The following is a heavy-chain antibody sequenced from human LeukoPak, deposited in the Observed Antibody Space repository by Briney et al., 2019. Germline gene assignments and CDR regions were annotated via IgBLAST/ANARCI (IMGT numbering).Heavy chain of an antibody. J-gene: IGHJ3*02. CDR3: ASLLDDCSSTSCSSDAFDI. D-gene: IGHD2-2*01. CDR2: ISHDGRTK. Sequence: PGGSLRLSCVVSGFDFDNFAMHWVRQPLGKGLEWVAVISHDGRTKYYADSMKGRITISIDNSKNTLYLQMNSLRAEDTAVYYCASLLDDCSSTSCSSDAFDIWGQGTMVTVSS. CDR1: GFDFDNFA. V-gene: IGHV3-30*14.